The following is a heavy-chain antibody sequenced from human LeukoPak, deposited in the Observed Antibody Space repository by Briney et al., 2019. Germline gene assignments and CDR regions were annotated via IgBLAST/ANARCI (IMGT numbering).Heavy chain of an antibody. CDR3: ARPLDAVAGTSSDY. Sequence: GESLKISCKGSGYSFPSYWIGWGRPMPGKGVEWMGVIYPGDSDTRFSPSFQGQVTISADKSISTAYLQWSSLKASDTAMYYCARPLDAVAGTSSDYWGQGTLVTVSS. D-gene: IGHD6-19*01. J-gene: IGHJ4*02. CDR2: IYPGDSDT. CDR1: GYSFPSYW. V-gene: IGHV5-51*01.